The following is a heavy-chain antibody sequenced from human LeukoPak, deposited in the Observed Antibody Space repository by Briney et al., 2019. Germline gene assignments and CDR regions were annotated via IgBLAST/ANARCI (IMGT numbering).Heavy chain of an antibody. J-gene: IGHJ5*02. D-gene: IGHD3-10*01. V-gene: IGHV1-8*02. Sequence: GASVKVSCKASGYTFTSYYMHWVRQATGQGLEWMGWMNPNSGNTDYAQNFQGRVTMTRNTSIRTAYMELSSLRSEDTAVYYCARGPITMVPGPWGQGTLVTVSS. CDR2: MNPNSGNT. CDR1: GYTFTSYY. CDR3: ARGPITMVPGP.